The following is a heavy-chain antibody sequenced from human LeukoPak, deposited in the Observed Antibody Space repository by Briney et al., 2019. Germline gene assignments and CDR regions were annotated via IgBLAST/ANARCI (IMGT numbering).Heavy chain of an antibody. V-gene: IGHV3-23*01. CDR1: GFTFSSYE. Sequence: GGSLRLSCAASGFTFSSYEMNWVRQAPGKGLEWVSYISSSGGSTYYADSVKGRFTISRDNSKNTLYLQMNSLRAEDTAVYYCAKDLDIVVVPAAMDHWGQGTLVTVSS. CDR3: AKDLDIVVVPAAMDH. D-gene: IGHD2-2*03. J-gene: IGHJ4*02. CDR2: ISSSGGST.